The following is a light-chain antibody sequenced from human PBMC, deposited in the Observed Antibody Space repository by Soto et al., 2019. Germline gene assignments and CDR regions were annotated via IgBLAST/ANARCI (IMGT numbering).Light chain of an antibody. CDR2: EAS. Sequence: EIVMTQSPSTLSVSQGGRGSLSCRPSQSISGTLAWYAQKPRQAPSLLIYEASNSATGIPARLIGSGSGTDFTLPISSLEPADFALYDGQQRSNWRPFTGGQGTRLEIK. V-gene: IGKV3-11*01. CDR3: QQRSNWRPFT. J-gene: IGKJ5*01. CDR1: QSISGT.